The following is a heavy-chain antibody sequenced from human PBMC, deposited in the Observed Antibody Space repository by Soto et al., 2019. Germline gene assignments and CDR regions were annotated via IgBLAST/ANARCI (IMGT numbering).Heavy chain of an antibody. Sequence: PSETLSLTCTVSGGSISNYYWSWFRQTPGKGLEWIGYINYSGSTNYNPSLKSRVTISVDTSKNQFSLKLSSVTAADTAVYYCARDIMGTNYYYYGMDVWGQGTTVTVSS. V-gene: IGHV4-59*01. D-gene: IGHD2-8*01. CDR2: INYSGST. CDR1: GGSISNYY. CDR3: ARDIMGTNYYYYGMDV. J-gene: IGHJ6*02.